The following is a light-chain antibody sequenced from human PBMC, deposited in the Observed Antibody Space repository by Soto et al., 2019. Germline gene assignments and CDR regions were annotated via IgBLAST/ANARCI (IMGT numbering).Light chain of an antibody. CDR1: SSDVGGYNY. V-gene: IGLV2-8*01. CDR3: SSFAGNSTLV. J-gene: IGLJ2*01. Sequence: QSALTQPPSASGAPGQSVTISCTGTSSDVGGYNYVSWYQQHPGKAPKLMISEVSNRPSGVPDRFSGSKSGNTASLTVSGLEAEDEADYYCSSFAGNSTLVFGGGTKLTVL. CDR2: EVS.